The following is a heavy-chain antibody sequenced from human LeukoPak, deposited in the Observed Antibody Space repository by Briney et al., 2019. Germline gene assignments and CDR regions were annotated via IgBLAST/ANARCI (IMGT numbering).Heavy chain of an antibody. J-gene: IGHJ4*02. CDR1: GFTFDDCT. V-gene: IGHV3-9*01. CDR3: AKGLVGTTTFMDY. D-gene: IGHD1-26*01. Sequence: GGSLRLSCAVSGFTFDDCTMHWVRQAPGKGLEWVSSISWNSGSIAYADSVKGRFTISRDNAKNSLFLQMNSLRAEDTALYYCAKGLVGTTTFMDYWGQGALVTVSS. CDR2: ISWNSGSI.